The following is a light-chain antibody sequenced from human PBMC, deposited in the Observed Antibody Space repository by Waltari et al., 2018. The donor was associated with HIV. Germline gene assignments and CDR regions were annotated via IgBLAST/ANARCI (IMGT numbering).Light chain of an antibody. CDR1: QDINNH. CDR2: DAS. Sequence: DVQMTQSPSSLSASVGDRVTITCQASQDINNHLNWYQQKSGKAPKFRNYDASNLETGVPSRFSGSGSATDFTFTISSLQPEDIGTYYCQQYNNVPTFGQGTRLEIK. J-gene: IGKJ5*01. V-gene: IGKV1-33*01. CDR3: QQYNNVPT.